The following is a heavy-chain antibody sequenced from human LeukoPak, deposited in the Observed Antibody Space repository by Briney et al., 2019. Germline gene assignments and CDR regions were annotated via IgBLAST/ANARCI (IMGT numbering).Heavy chain of an antibody. CDR2: ISSSSSYI. CDR1: GFTFSSYS. CDR3: ARDTYYYDSSGYYGYFQH. J-gene: IGHJ1*01. V-gene: IGHV3-21*01. D-gene: IGHD3-22*01. Sequence: GGSLRLSCAASGFTFSSYSMNWVRQAPGKGLEWVSSISSSSSYIYYADSVKGRFTISRDNAKNSLYLQMNSLRAEDTAVYYCARDTYYYDSSGYYGYFQHWGQGTLVTVSS.